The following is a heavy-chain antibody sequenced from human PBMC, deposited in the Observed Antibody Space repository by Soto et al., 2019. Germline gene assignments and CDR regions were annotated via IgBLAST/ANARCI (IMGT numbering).Heavy chain of an antibody. CDR3: ARAGEDYYYYYGMDV. J-gene: IGHJ6*02. Sequence: LSLTCTVSGGSISSGGYYWSWIRQHPGKGLEWIGYIYYSGSTYYNPSLKSRVTISVDTSKNQFSLKLSSVTAADTAVYYCARAGEDYYYYYGMDVWGQGTTVTVSS. CDR2: IYYSGST. D-gene: IGHD4-17*01. V-gene: IGHV4-31*03. CDR1: GGSISSGGYY.